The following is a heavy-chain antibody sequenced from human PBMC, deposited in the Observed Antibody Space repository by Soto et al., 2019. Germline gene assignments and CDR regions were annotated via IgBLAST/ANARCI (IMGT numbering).Heavy chain of an antibody. D-gene: IGHD3-10*01. CDR2: IYHSVSP. V-gene: IGHV4-39*01. J-gene: IGHJ4*02. CDR1: GGSISSSSYY. CDR3: ATLWGQD. Sequence: QLQLQESGPGLVKPSETLSLTCTVSGGSISSSSYYWGWIRQPPGKGLEWIGRIYHSVSPYYNPSLKSRFTISVDTSKNQFSLKLSSVTVADTAVYYCATLWGQDWGQGTLVTVSS.